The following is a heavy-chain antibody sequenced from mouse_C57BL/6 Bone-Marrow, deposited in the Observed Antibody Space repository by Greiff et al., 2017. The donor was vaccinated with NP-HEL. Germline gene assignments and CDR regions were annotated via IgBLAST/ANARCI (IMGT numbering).Heavy chain of an antibody. V-gene: IGHV5-4*01. D-gene: IGHD2-4*01. CDR1: GFTFSSYA. CDR2: ISDGGSYT. J-gene: IGHJ3*01. CDR3: AREGYDYDGAWFAY. Sequence: EVKLVESGGGLVQPGGSLKLSCAASGFTFSSYAMSWVRQTPEKRLEWVATISDGGSYTYYPDNVKGRFTISRDNAKNNLYLQMKHLKSEDTAMYYCAREGYDYDGAWFAYWGQGTLVTVSA.